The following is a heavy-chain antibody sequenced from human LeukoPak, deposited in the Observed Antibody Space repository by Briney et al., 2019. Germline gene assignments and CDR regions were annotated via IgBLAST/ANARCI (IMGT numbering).Heavy chain of an antibody. J-gene: IGHJ4*02. CDR2: IYSGGST. D-gene: IGHD4-17*01. CDR1: GFTVSSNY. Sequence: GGSLRLSCAASGFTVSSNYMSWVRQAPGKGLEWVSAIYSGGSTYYADSVKGRFTISRDNSKNTLYLQMNSLRAEDTAVYYCAAPRTVTSPFDYWGQGTLVTVSS. V-gene: IGHV3-66*01. CDR3: AAPRTVTSPFDY.